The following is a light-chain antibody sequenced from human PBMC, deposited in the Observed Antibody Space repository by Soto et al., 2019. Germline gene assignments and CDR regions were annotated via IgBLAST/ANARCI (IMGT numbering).Light chain of an antibody. Sequence: EVLLTQSPVTLSLSPGERATLFCRTSQTISGAYLAWYQHKPGQAPRLLIYGASNRATGIPDRFSGSGSGTDFTLTISSLEPEDSAVYYCQQYLSLGTFGQGTKVDIK. CDR2: GAS. CDR1: QTISGAY. V-gene: IGKV3-20*01. J-gene: IGKJ1*01. CDR3: QQYLSLGT.